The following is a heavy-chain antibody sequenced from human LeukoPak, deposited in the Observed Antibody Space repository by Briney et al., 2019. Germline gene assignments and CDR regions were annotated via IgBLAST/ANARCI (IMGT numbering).Heavy chain of an antibody. Sequence: ASVKVSCKASGYTFTSYAMHWVRQAPGQRLEWMGWINAGNGNTKYSQKFQGRVTITRDTSASTAYMELSSLRSEDTAVYYCARGWSQLRDYYYYGMDVWGQGTTVTVCS. D-gene: IGHD6-19*01. CDR2: INAGNGNT. CDR3: ARGWSQLRDYYYYGMDV. J-gene: IGHJ6*02. V-gene: IGHV1-3*01. CDR1: GYTFTSYA.